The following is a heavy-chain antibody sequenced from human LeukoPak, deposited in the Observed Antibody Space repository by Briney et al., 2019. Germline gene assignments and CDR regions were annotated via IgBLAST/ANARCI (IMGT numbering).Heavy chain of an antibody. CDR1: GYTFTSYG. V-gene: IGHV1-18*01. J-gene: IGHJ4*02. D-gene: IGHD2-15*01. Sequence: AASVKVSCKASGYTFTSYGISWVRQAPGQGLEWMGWISAYNGNTNYAQKLQGRVTMTTDTSTSTAYMELRSLRSDDTAVYYCARLGYCSGGSCYSILNYFDCWGQGTLVTVSS. CDR2: ISAYNGNT. CDR3: ARLGYCSGGSCYSILNYFDC.